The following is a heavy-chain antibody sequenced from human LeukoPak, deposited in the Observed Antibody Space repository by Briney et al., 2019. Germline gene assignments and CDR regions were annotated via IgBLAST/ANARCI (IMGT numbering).Heavy chain of an antibody. CDR3: ARAPYCSGGSCYWRFDY. CDR2: IYHSGSS. Sequence: NPSETLSLTCAVSGGSISSSNWWSWVRQPPGKGLEWIGEIYHSGSSNYNPSLKSRVTISVDKSKNQFSLKLSSMTAADTAVYYCARAPYCSGGSCYWRFDYWGQGTLVTVSS. CDR1: GGSISSSNW. J-gene: IGHJ4*02. D-gene: IGHD2-15*01. V-gene: IGHV4-4*02.